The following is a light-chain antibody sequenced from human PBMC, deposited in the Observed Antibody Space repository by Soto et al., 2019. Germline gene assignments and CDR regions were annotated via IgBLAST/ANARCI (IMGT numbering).Light chain of an antibody. CDR1: QSLSSY. Sequence: VLTQSTATLSLSPGERAALSCRASQSLSSYFAWYQQTPGRAPRLLFYDASNRATGVPARFSGSGSGANFTLTISSLEPEDSAIYYCQQRSNWPWTFGQGTKVDIK. CDR3: QQRSNWPWT. J-gene: IGKJ1*01. CDR2: DAS. V-gene: IGKV3-11*01.